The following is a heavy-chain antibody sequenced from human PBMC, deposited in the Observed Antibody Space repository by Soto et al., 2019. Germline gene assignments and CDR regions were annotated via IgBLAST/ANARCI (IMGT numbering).Heavy chain of an antibody. V-gene: IGHV3-23*01. J-gene: IGHJ4*02. CDR2: ISTSIDAT. CDR3: AKDRTVAARNFDY. D-gene: IGHD6-6*01. CDR1: GFTFSNYA. Sequence: PGGSLRLSCAASGFTFSNYAMGWVRRAPGKGLEWVSSISTSIDATYYADSVKGRFTISRDDSKNTLYLQMNSLRAEDTAVYYCAKDRTVAARNFDYWGQGTLVTVSS.